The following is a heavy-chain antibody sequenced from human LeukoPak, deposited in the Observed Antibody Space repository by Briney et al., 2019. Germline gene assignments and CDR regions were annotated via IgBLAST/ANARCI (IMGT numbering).Heavy chain of an antibody. D-gene: IGHD6-19*01. Sequence: GGSVRLSCAASAFTFNIYSMKCVRQAPRKGREWVSSISSSSRYRYHADSVKGRLTISRDNAKNSLYLQMNSLRAEDRAIYYCARDVIGSGWPTSNSYYYGMDVWGQGTTVTVSS. CDR2: ISSSSRYR. CDR1: AFTFNIYS. J-gene: IGHJ6*02. CDR3: ARDVIGSGWPTSNSYYYGMDV. V-gene: IGHV3-21*01.